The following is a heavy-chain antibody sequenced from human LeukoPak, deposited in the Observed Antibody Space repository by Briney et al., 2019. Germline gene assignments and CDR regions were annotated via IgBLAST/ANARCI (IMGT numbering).Heavy chain of an antibody. Sequence: PGGSLRLSCAASGFTFSSFSMNWVRQAPGKGLEWVAYIRSSSSPIYYADSVKGRFTISRDNAKNSLYLQMNSLRDEDTAVYYCVRDPDALDFWGQGTPVTVSS. CDR2: IRSSSSPI. CDR1: GFTFSSFS. CDR3: VRDPDALDF. V-gene: IGHV3-48*02. J-gene: IGHJ4*02.